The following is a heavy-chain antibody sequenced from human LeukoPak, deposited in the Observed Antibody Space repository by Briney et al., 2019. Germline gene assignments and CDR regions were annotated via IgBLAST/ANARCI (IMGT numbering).Heavy chain of an antibody. V-gene: IGHV1-69*04. J-gene: IGHJ5*02. D-gene: IGHD2-21*02. CDR1: GGTFSSYA. CDR3: ARGFVVVTSNWFDP. Sequence: ASVKVSCKASGGTFSSYAISWVRQAPGQGLEWMGRIIPILGIANYAQKFQGRVTITADKSTSTAYMELSSLRSEDTAVYYSARGFVVVTSNWFDPWGQGTLVTVSS. CDR2: IIPILGIA.